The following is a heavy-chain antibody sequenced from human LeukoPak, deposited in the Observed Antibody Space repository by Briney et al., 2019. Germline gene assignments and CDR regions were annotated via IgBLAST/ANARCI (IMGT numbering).Heavy chain of an antibody. CDR3: ANSYTVTTSPFDY. CDR2: FSGSGGST. V-gene: IGHV3-23*01. CDR1: GFIFSNYA. D-gene: IGHD4-17*01. J-gene: IGHJ4*02. Sequence: GGSLRLSCAASGFIFSNYAMSWVRQAPGKGLQWVSAFSGSGGSTYYADSVKGRFTISRDNSKNTLYLQMNSLRAEDTAVYFCANSYTVTTSPFDYWGQGTLVSVSS.